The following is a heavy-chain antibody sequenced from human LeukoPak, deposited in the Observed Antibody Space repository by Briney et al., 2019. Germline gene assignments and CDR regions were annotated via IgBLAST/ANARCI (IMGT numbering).Heavy chain of an antibody. J-gene: IGHJ3*02. Sequence: KSSETLSLTCTVSGGSISSYYWSWIRQPPGKGLEWIGYIYYSGSTNYNPSLKSRVTISVDTSKNQFSLKLSSVTAADTAVYYCARGWTPTDAFDIWGQGTMVTVSS. CDR3: ARGWTPTDAFDI. CDR1: GGSISSYY. CDR2: IYYSGST. V-gene: IGHV4-59*01. D-gene: IGHD2-15*01.